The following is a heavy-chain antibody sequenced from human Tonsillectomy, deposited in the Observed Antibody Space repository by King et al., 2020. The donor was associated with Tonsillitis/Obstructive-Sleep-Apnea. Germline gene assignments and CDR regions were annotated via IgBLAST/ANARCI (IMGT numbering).Heavy chain of an antibody. CDR1: GYSFTSYW. Sequence: QLVQSGAEVKKPGESLKISCKGSGYSFTSYWIGWVRQMPGKGLEWMWIIYPGDSDTRYSPSFQGQVTISADKSISTAYLQWSSLKASDTAMYYCARSPLGYCSSTSCYDNWFDPWGQGTLVTVSS. V-gene: IGHV5-51*01. D-gene: IGHD2-2*01. CDR2: IYPGDSDT. CDR3: ARSPLGYCSSTSCYDNWFDP. J-gene: IGHJ5*02.